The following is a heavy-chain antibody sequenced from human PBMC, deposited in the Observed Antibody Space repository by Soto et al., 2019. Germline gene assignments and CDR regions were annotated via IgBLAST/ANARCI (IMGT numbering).Heavy chain of an antibody. CDR3: ARRIKIFGVVIDNWFHP. Sequence: SVKVSCKASGGTFSSYAISWVRQAPGQGLEWMGGIIPIFGTANYAQKFQGRVTITADESTSTAYMGLSSLRSEDTAVYYCARRIKIFGVVIDNWFHPWGQATWVTVSS. V-gene: IGHV1-69*13. CDR2: IIPIFGTA. J-gene: IGHJ5*02. D-gene: IGHD3-3*01. CDR1: GGTFSSYA.